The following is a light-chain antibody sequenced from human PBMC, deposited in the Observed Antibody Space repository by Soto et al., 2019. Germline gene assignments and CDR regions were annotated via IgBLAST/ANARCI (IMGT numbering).Light chain of an antibody. CDR1: QTISSW. Sequence: MTQSPSTLSGSVGYRVTITCRASQTISSWLAWYQQRPGQAPRLLIYGASTRATGIPARFSGSGSGTEFTLTISSLQSEDFAVYYCQQYNNWWTFGQGTKVDIK. CDR3: QQYNNWWT. CDR2: GAS. J-gene: IGKJ1*01. V-gene: IGKV3-15*01.